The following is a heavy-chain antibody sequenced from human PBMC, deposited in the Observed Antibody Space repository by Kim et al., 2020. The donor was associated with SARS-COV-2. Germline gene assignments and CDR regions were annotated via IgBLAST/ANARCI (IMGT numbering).Heavy chain of an antibody. Sequence: ASVKVSCKASGYTFTSYDINWVRQATGQGLEWMGWMNPNSGNTGYAQKFQGRVTMTRNTSISTAYMELSSLRSEDTAVYYCARGLPSGWYRGFDYWGQGTLVTVSS. V-gene: IGHV1-8*01. D-gene: IGHD6-19*01. J-gene: IGHJ4*02. CDR1: GYTFTSYD. CDR2: MNPNSGNT. CDR3: ARGLPSGWYRGFDY.